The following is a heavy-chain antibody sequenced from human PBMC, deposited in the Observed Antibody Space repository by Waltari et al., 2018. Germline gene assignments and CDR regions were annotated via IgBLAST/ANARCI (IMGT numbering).Heavy chain of an antibody. J-gene: IGHJ5*02. CDR3: ARYGIVGATLWFDP. D-gene: IGHD1-26*01. CDR2: IYYSGST. CDR1: GGSISSHY. V-gene: IGHV4-59*11. Sequence: QVQLQESGPGLVKPSETLSLTCTVSGGSISSHYWSWIRQPPGKGLEWIGYIYYSGSTNYNPSLKSRVTISVDTSKNQFSLKLSSVTAADTAVYYCARYGIVGATLWFDPWGQGTLVTVSS.